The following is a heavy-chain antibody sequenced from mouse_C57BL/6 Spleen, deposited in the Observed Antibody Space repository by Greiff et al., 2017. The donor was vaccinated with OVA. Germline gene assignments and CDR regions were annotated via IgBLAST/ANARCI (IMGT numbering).Heavy chain of an antibody. V-gene: IGHV1-54*01. J-gene: IGHJ3*01. CDR2: INPGSGGT. CDR1: GYAFTNYL. Sequence: QVQLQQSGAELVRPGTSVKVSCKASGYAFTNYLIEWVKQRPGQGLEWIGVINPGSGGTNYNEKFKGKATLTADKSSSTAYMQLSSLTSEDSAVYFCASHWFAYWGQGTLVTVSA. CDR3: ASHWFAY.